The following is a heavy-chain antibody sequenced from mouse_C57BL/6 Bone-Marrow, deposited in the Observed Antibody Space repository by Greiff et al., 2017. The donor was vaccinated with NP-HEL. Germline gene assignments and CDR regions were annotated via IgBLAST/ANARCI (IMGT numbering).Heavy chain of an antibody. CDR3: ARWNYYEVLYYFDY. CDR1: EYEFPSHD. D-gene: IGHD1-1*01. CDR2: INSDGGST. V-gene: IGHV5-2*01. J-gene: IGHJ2*01. Sequence: EVKLMESGGGLVQPGESLKLSCESNEYEFPSHDMSWVRKTPEKRLELVAAINSDGGSTYYPDTMERRFIISRDNTKKTLYLQMSSLRSEDTALYYCARWNYYEVLYYFDYWGQGTTLTVSS.